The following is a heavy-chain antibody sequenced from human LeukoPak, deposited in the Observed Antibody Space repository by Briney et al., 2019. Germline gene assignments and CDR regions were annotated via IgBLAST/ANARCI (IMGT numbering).Heavy chain of an antibody. CDR2: IIPIFGTA. V-gene: IGHV1-69*13. CDR3: ARGVCSGGSCYVLFDY. Sequence: ASVKVSCKASGGTFSSYAISWVRQAPGQGLEWMGGIIPIFGTANYAQKFQGRVTITADESTSTAYMELSSLRSEDTAVYYCARGVCSGGSCYVLFDYWGQGTLVTVSS. D-gene: IGHD2-15*01. J-gene: IGHJ4*02. CDR1: GGTFSSYA.